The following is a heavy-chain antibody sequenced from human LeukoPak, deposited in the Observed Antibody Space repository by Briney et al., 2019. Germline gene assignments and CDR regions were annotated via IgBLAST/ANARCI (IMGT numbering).Heavy chain of an antibody. V-gene: IGHV3-9*01. CDR3: AKRGAYGTLNYYGTDV. CDR2: ISWNSGSI. D-gene: IGHD3-10*01. J-gene: IGHJ6*02. CDR1: GFTFDDYA. Sequence: GGSLRLSCAASGFTFDDYAMHWVRQAPGKGLEWVSGISWNSGSIGYADSVKGRFTISRDNAKNSLYLQMNSLRAEDTALYYCAKRGAYGTLNYYGTDVWGQGTTVTVSS.